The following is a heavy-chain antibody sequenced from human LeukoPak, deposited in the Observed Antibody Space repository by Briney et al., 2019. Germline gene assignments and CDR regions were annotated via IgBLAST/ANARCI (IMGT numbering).Heavy chain of an antibody. Sequence: PGGSLRLSCAASGFTFSSYGMHWVRQAPGKGLEWVAVISYDGSNKYYADSVKGRFTISRDNSKNTLYLQMNSLGAEDTAVYYCAKEPGGVWFGELYFDYWGQGTLVTVSS. CDR2: ISYDGSNK. V-gene: IGHV3-30*18. D-gene: IGHD3-10*01. J-gene: IGHJ4*02. CDR3: AKEPGGVWFGELYFDY. CDR1: GFTFSSYG.